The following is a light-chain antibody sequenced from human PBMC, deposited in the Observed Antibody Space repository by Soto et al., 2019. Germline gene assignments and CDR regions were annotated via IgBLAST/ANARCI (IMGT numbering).Light chain of an antibody. CDR3: HQDSSSPVT. CDR2: GAS. CDR1: QSVTSSY. V-gene: IGKV3-20*01. Sequence: ELVLTQSPGTLSLSPGERATLSCRASQSVTSSYLAWYQQKPGQAPRLLIYGASSRATGIPDRFSGSGSGTDFTLTISRLEPEDCAVYYCHQDSSSPVTFGQGTKVEI. J-gene: IGKJ1*01.